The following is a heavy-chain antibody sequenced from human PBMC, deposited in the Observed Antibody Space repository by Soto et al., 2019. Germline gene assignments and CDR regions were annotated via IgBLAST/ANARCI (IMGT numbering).Heavy chain of an antibody. Sequence: EVQLLESGGGLVQPGGSLRLSCAASGFTFSSYAMSWVRQAPGKGLEWVSAISGSGGSTYYADSVKGRFTISRDNSKNTPYLQMNSLRAEDTAVYNCAKDSTLVRGVIQYYFDYWGQGTLVTVSS. D-gene: IGHD3-10*01. J-gene: IGHJ4*02. CDR2: ISGSGGST. CDR3: AKDSTLVRGVIQYYFDY. V-gene: IGHV3-23*01. CDR1: GFTFSSYA.